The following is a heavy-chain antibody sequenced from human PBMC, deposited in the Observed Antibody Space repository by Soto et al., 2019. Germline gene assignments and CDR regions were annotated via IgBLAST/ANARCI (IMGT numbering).Heavy chain of an antibody. Sequence: SETLSLTCTVSGGSISSYYWSWIRQPPGKGLEWIGYIYYSGSTNYNPSLKSRVTISVDTSKNQFSLKLSSVTAADTAVYYCAREGTLGYGSGYYYYYGMDVWGQGTTVTVS. CDR3: AREGTLGYGSGYYYYYGMDV. J-gene: IGHJ6*02. D-gene: IGHD3-10*01. CDR2: IYYSGST. CDR1: GGSISSYY. V-gene: IGHV4-59*01.